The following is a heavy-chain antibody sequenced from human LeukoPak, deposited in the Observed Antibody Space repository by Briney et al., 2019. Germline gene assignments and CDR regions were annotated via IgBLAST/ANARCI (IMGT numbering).Heavy chain of an antibody. CDR1: GVIFSNYW. J-gene: IGHJ4*02. V-gene: IGHV3-74*01. CDR2: INRDGSST. D-gene: IGHD5-18*01. Sequence: GGSLRLSCAASGVIFSNYWMHWVRQAPGKGVVGVSRINRDGSSTSYANSVKGRFTISRDNAKNTLYLQMNSLRAEDTAVYYCARGGGYSYGSFDYWGQGTLVTVSS. CDR3: ARGGGYSYGSFDY.